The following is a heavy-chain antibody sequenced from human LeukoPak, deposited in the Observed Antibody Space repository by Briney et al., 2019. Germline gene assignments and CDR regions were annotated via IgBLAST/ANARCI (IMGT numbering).Heavy chain of an antibody. CDR2: IYYSGST. J-gene: IGHJ4*02. CDR1: GGSISSYY. CDR3: ARDGVAAAMHFDY. D-gene: IGHD2-2*01. Sequence: SETLSLTCTVSGGSISSYYWSWIRQPPGKGLEWIGYIYYSGSTNYNPSLKSRVTISVDTSKNQFSLKLSSVTAADTAVYYCARDGVAAAMHFDYWGQGTLVTVSS. V-gene: IGHV4-59*12.